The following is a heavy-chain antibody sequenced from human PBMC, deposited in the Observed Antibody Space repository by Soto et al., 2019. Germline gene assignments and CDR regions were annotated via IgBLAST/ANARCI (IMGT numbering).Heavy chain of an antibody. CDR3: ARALGVAGSYDY. CDR1: GFDFKTYI. CDR2: ISGSGSNI. D-gene: IGHD6-19*01. V-gene: IGHV3-21*01. J-gene: IGHJ4*02. Sequence: EVQLVESEGGLVKPGGSLRLSCAASGFDFKTYIINWVRQAPGKGLEWVSSISGSGSNIYYADSVKGRFFIPRDNAKNSLYLQMNSLRAEDTAVYYCARALGVAGSYDYWGQGTLVTVSS.